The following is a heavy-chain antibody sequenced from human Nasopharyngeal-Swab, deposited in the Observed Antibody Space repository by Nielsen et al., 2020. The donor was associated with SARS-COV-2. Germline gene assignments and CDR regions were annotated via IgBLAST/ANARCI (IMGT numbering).Heavy chain of an antibody. J-gene: IGHJ4*02. CDR1: GGSISSSSYY. CDR3: ARMSIAAAGTGSY. D-gene: IGHD6-13*01. V-gene: IGHV4-39*01. CDR2: IYYSGST. Sequence: SETLSLTCTVSGGSISSSSYYGGWSRQPPGKGLEWIGSIYYSGSTYYNPSLKSRVTISVDTSKNQFSLKLSSVTAADTAVYYCARMSIAAAGTGSYWGQGTLVTVSS.